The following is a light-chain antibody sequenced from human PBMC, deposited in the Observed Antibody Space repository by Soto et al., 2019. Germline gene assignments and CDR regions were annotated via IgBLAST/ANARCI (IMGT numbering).Light chain of an antibody. CDR3: QQYNSYPF. CDR2: DAS. CDR1: QSISSW. Sequence: DIQMTQSPSTLSASVGDRVTITCRASQSISSWLDWYQQKPGKAPKLLIYDASSLESGVPSRFSGSGSGTEFTLAISSLQPDDFATYYCQQYNSYPFFGGGTKVEIK. J-gene: IGKJ4*01. V-gene: IGKV1-5*01.